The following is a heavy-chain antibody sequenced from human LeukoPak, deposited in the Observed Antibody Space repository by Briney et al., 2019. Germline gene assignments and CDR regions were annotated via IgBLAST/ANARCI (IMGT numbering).Heavy chain of an antibody. CDR3: AKSDPRGQADY. CDR2: ISGSGGST. D-gene: IGHD3-10*01. J-gene: IGHJ4*02. Sequence: GGSLRLSCAASGFTLSSYAMSCVRQAPGKGLEWVSAISGSGGSTYYADSVKGRFTISRDNSKNTLYLQMNSLRAEDTDVYYCAKSDPRGQADYWGQGTLVTVSS. V-gene: IGHV3-23*01. CDR1: GFTLSSYA.